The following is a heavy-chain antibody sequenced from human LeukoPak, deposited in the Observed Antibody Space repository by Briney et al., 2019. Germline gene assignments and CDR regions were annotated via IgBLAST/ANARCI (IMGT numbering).Heavy chain of an antibody. J-gene: IGHJ4*02. CDR2: ISGDGGST. Sequence: GGSLRLSCAASGFTYDDYAMDWVRQTPGKGLEWVSLISGDGGSTYYADSVKGRFAISRDNSKNSLYLQMNSLRTEDTALYYCATDLAKWNYAILEYWRQGTLVTVSS. CDR3: ATDLAKWNYAILEY. CDR1: GFTYDDYA. V-gene: IGHV3-43*02. D-gene: IGHD1-7*01.